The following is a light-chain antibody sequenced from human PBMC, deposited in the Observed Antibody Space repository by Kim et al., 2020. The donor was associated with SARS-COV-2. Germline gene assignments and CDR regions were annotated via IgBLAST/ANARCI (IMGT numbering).Light chain of an antibody. J-gene: IGLJ2*01. CDR2: GNT. CDR3: QSFDSSLSGVV. Sequence: VTISCTGSSSNIGAGYDVHWSQQLPGTAPKLLIYGNTNRPSGVPDRFSGSKSGTSASLAITGLQAEDEGDYYCQSFDSSLSGVVFGGGTQLTVL. CDR1: SSNIGAGYD. V-gene: IGLV1-40*01.